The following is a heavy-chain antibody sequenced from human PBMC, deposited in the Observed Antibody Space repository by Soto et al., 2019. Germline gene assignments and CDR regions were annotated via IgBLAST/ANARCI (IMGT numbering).Heavy chain of an antibody. CDR2: INHGGST. Sequence: PSETLSLTCAVYGGSFSGYYWSWIRQPPGKGPEWIGEINHGGSTNYNPSLKSRVTISVDTSKNQFSLKLSSVTAADTAVYYCARHLAYCGGDCSLAAFDIWGQGTMVTVSS. J-gene: IGHJ3*02. CDR1: GGSFSGYY. CDR3: ARHLAYCGGDCSLAAFDI. D-gene: IGHD2-21*02. V-gene: IGHV4-34*01.